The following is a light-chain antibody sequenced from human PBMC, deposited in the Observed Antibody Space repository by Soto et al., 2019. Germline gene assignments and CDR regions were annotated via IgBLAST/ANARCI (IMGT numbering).Light chain of an antibody. CDR3: QQSYSTLYT. J-gene: IGKJ2*01. V-gene: IGKV1-39*01. CDR2: AAS. CDR1: QSISSY. Sequence: DIQMTQSPSSLCASVGDRVTITCRASQSISSYLNWYQQKPGKAPKLLIYAASSLQSGVPSRFSGSGSGTDFTLTISSPQPEDFATYYCQQSYSTLYTFGQGTKLEIK.